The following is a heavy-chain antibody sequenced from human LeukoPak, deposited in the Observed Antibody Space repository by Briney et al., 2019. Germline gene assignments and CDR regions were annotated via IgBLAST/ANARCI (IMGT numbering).Heavy chain of an antibody. CDR3: ASDPPTGPHKQGFDY. V-gene: IGHV1-18*01. D-gene: IGHD1-14*01. CDR2: ISANNGNT. Sequence: ASVKVSCKASGYTFTGYGISWVRQAPGQGLEWMGWISANNGNTEYTQKFQGRVTMTTDTSTSTAYMELRSLRSDDTAVYYCASDPPTGPHKQGFDYWGQGTLVTVSS. J-gene: IGHJ4*02. CDR1: GYTFTGYG.